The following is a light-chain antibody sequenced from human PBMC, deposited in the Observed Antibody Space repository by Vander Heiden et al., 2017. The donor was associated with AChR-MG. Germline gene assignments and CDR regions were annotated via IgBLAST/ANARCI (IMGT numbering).Light chain of an antibody. CDR3: CSYAGSVV. CDR2: DVS. CDR1: SRDVGAYTY. V-gene: IGLV2-11*01. J-gene: IGLJ2*01. Sequence: QSALTQPRSVSGSPGQSVTISCTGTSRDVGAYTYFSCYQQHPGKAPKLMIYDVSKRPSGVPDRFSGSKSGNTASLTISGLQAEDEADYYCCSYAGSVVFGGGTKLTVL.